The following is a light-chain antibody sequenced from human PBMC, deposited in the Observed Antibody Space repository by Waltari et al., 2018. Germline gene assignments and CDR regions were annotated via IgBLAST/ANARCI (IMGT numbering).Light chain of an antibody. J-gene: IGLJ2*01. CDR1: TGAVTSGHY. CDR2: DTS. V-gene: IGLV7-46*01. Sequence: QAVVTQEPSLTVSLGGTVTLTCGSSTGAVTSGHYPYWCQQKPGQAPRTLIYDTSNKHSGTPARFSGSHLGGKAAQTLSVAQPEEAAEYYCLRSYRWAVVFGGGTKLTVL. CDR3: LRSYRWAVV.